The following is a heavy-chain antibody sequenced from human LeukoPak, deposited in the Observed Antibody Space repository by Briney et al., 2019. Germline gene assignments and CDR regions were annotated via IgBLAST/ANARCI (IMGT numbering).Heavy chain of an antibody. J-gene: IGHJ4*02. V-gene: IGHV3-30-3*01. CDR3: ARDFNYFDY. CDR2: ISYDGSNK. CDR1: GFTFSSYA. Sequence: GGSLRLSCAASGFTFSSYAMHWVRQAPGKGLEWVAVISYDGSNKYYADSVKGRFTISRDNFKNTPYLQMNSLRAEDTAVYYCARDFNYFDYWGQGTLVTVSS.